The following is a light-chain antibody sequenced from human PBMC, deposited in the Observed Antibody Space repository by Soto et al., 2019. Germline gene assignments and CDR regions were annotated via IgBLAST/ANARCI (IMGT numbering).Light chain of an antibody. CDR2: GPS. V-gene: IGKV3-15*01. Sequence: EIVMTQSPATLSVSPGERATLSCRASQSVSSNLAWYQQKPGQSPRLLIYGPSIRATGIAARFSGSGSGTEFTRTISSLQSEDSALYYCHQYNNWPPTVGQGTKLEIK. CDR1: QSVSSN. J-gene: IGKJ2*01. CDR3: HQYNNWPPT.